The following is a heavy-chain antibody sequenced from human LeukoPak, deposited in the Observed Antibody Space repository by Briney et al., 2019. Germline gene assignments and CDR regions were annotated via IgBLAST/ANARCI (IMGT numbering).Heavy chain of an antibody. CDR1: GYTFTGYY. V-gene: IGHV1-2*02. Sequence: ASVKVSCKASGYTFTGYYMHWVRQAPGQGLEWMGWINPNSGGTNYAQEFQGRVTMTRDTSISTAYMELSRLRSDDTAVYYCARGYCSGGSCYRFDYWGQGTLVTVSS. CDR2: INPNSGGT. CDR3: ARGYCSGGSCYRFDY. J-gene: IGHJ4*02. D-gene: IGHD2-15*01.